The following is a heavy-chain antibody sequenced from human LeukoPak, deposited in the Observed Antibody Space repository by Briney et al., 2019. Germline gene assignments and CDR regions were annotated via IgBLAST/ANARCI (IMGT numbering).Heavy chain of an antibody. V-gene: IGHV3-48*01. D-gene: IGHD2-2*01. J-gene: IGHJ4*02. CDR2: ISSSSSTI. Sequence: PGGSLRLSCAASGFTFSSYSMNWVRQAPGKGLEWVSYISSSSSTIYYADSVKGRFTISRDNAKNSLYLQMNSLRAEDTAVYYCARGGCSSTSCRPDYWGQGTLVTVSS. CDR3: ARGGCSSTSCRPDY. CDR1: GFTFSSYS.